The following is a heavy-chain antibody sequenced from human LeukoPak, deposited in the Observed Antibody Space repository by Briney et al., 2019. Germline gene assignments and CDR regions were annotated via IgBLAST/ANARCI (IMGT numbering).Heavy chain of an antibody. D-gene: IGHD3-9*01. CDR3: AKSHYDILTGYSYYFDY. CDR2: ISGSGGST. J-gene: IGHJ4*02. V-gene: IGHV3-23*01. Sequence: GGSLRLSCAASGFTFSSNAMSWVRQAPGKGLEWVSSISGSGGSTYNADSVTGRFTISRDNSKNTLYLQMNSLRADDTAVYYCAKSHYDILTGYSYYFDYWGQGTLVAVSS. CDR1: GFTFSSNA.